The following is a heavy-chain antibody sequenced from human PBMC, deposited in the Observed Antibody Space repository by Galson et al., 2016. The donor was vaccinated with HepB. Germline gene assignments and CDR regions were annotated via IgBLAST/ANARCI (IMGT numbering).Heavy chain of an antibody. CDR3: ASTRRTAAQNYYYFGMDV. J-gene: IGHJ6*02. CDR2: IYYSGNA. CDR1: GASVNSISHY. Sequence: TLSLTCSVSGASVNSISHYWGWIRQHPEKGLEWIGYIYYSGNAYYNPSLKSRVSISIDTSKDQLSLNLNSVTAADTAVYYCASTRRTAAQNYYYFGMDVWGQGTAVIVSS. D-gene: IGHD6-13*01. V-gene: IGHV4-31*03.